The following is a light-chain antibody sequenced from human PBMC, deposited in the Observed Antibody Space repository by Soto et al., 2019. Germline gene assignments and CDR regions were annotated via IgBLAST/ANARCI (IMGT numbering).Light chain of an antibody. J-gene: IGKJ4*01. Sequence: DIQMTQSPSSLSASEGDRVTITCQASQDISNYLNWYQQKPGKAPKLLIYDASNLETGVSSRFSGSGSGTEFTFTISSLQPEDIATYYCQQYDNLPTFGGGSKVEI. V-gene: IGKV1-33*01. CDR3: QQYDNLPT. CDR1: QDISNY. CDR2: DAS.